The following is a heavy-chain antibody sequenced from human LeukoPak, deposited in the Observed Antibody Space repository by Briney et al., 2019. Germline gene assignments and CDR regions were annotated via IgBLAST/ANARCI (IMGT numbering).Heavy chain of an antibody. CDR3: TRVEGLAWSDWFDP. V-gene: IGHV3-49*03. CDR2: IRSKAYGGTT. D-gene: IGHD6-13*01. J-gene: IGHJ5*02. CDR1: GFTLGDYA. Sequence: GGSLRLSCTASGFTLGDYAMSWFRQAPGKGLEWVGFIRSKAYGGTTEYAASVKGRFTISRDDSKSIAYLQMNSLKTEDTAVYYCTRVEGLAWSDWFDPWGQGTLVTVSS.